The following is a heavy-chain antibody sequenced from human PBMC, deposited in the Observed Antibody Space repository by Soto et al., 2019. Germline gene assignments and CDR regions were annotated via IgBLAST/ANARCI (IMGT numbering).Heavy chain of an antibody. Sequence: AASVKVSCKASGGTFSSCAISWVRQAPGQGLEWMGGTIPIFGTANYAQKFQDRVTITADEATSTAYLELSTLRSEDTAVYYCARYLYNSGSYYYYGLDVWGQGTAVTVSS. V-gene: IGHV1-69*13. CDR3: ARYLYNSGSYYYYGLDV. D-gene: IGHD3-10*01. J-gene: IGHJ6*02. CDR1: GGTFSSCA. CDR2: TIPIFGTA.